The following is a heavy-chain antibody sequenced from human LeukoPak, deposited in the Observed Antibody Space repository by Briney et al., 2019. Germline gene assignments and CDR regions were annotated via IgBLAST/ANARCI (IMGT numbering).Heavy chain of an antibody. CDR1: GFTVRTYG. CDR3: AKLDSSWTFDY. J-gene: IGHJ4*02. Sequence: GGSLRLSCVASGFTVRTYGMSWVRQAPGKGLEWVSTMSSSGGSTDYADSVKGRFIISRDNSKNTVYLEMNSLRAEDTAIYYCAKLDSSWTFDYWGQGALVTVSS. CDR2: MSSSGGST. V-gene: IGHV3-23*01. D-gene: IGHD6-13*01.